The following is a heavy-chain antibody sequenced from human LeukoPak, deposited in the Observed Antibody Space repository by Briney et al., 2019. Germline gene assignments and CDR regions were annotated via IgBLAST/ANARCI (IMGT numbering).Heavy chain of an antibody. J-gene: IGHJ4*02. Sequence: SQTLSLTCSVSGASISSYYWSWIRQPPGKGREGIGYIDYSGNTNYSPSLKSRVTISPDTSKNQISLKLTSLTAADTALYFCARHYSSDPFDYWGQGTLVTVSS. CDR3: ARHYSSDPFDY. CDR2: IDYSGNT. V-gene: IGHV4-59*08. D-gene: IGHD2-21*01. CDR1: GASISSYY.